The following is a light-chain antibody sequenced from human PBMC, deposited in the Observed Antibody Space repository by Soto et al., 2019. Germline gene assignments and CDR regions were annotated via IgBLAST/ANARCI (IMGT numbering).Light chain of an antibody. CDR3: QQYGSSPLT. V-gene: IGKV3-20*01. J-gene: IGKJ4*01. CDR2: GAS. CDR1: QSVYNNY. Sequence: EIVLTQSPGTLSLSPWEGASLSCKASQSVYNNYLAWYQHKPGRSPRLLIYGASTRAAGIPDRFSGSGSGTDFTLTISRLEPEDFAVYYCQQYGSSPLTFGGGTKVDIK.